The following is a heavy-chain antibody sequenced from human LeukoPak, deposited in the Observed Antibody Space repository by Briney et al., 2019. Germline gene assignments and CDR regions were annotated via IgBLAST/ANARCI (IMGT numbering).Heavy chain of an antibody. J-gene: IGHJ6*02. CDR1: GFTFSDYY. V-gene: IGHV3-11*06. D-gene: IGHD3-22*01. CDR3: ARDTNDSSGYYRLMSFGMDV. Sequence: PGGSLRLSCAASGFTFSDYYMSWIRQAPGKGLEWVSYISSGSSYTNYADSVKGRFTISRDSAKNSLYLQMNSLRAEDTAVYYCARDTNDSSGYYRLMSFGMDVWGQGTTVTVSS. CDR2: ISSGSSYT.